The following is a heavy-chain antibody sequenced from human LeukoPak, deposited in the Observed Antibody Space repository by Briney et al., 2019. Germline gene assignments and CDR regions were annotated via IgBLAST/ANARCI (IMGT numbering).Heavy chain of an antibody. D-gene: IGHD5-18*01. Sequence: PSETLSLTCTVSGGSISSSSYYWGWIRQPPGKGLEWIGSIYYSGSTYYNPSLKSRVTISVDTSKNQFSLKLSSVTAADTAVYYCARVTRYSYGWYYFDYWGQGTLVTVSS. CDR2: IYYSGST. CDR1: GGSISSSSYY. CDR3: ARVTRYSYGWYYFDY. J-gene: IGHJ4*02. V-gene: IGHV4-39*07.